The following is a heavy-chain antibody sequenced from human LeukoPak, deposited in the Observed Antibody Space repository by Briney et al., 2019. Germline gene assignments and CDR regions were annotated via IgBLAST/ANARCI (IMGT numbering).Heavy chain of an antibody. CDR3: SRGARAARPGGIFDY. J-gene: IGHJ4*02. Sequence: PSETLSLTCTVSGGSISSYYWSWIRQPAGKGLEWIGRIYTSGSTNYNPSLKSRVTMSVDTSKNQFSLKLSSVTAADTAVYYWSRGARAARPGGIFDYWGQGTLVTVSS. CDR1: GGSISSYY. CDR2: IYTSGST. D-gene: IGHD6-6*01. V-gene: IGHV4-4*07.